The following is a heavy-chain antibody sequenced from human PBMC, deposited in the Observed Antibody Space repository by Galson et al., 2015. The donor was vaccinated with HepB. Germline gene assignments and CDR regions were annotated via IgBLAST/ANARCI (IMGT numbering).Heavy chain of an antibody. D-gene: IGHD6-13*01. CDR3: ASGPGYSSSWYAGDWFDP. Sequence: QSGAEVKKPGESLKISCKGSRYSFTSYWIGWVRQMPGKGLEWMGIIYPGDSDTRYSPSFQGQVTISADKSISTAYLQWSSLKASDTAMYYCASGPGYSSSWYAGDWFDPWGQGTLVTVSS. CDR2: IYPGDSDT. CDR1: RYSFTSYW. V-gene: IGHV5-51*01. J-gene: IGHJ5*02.